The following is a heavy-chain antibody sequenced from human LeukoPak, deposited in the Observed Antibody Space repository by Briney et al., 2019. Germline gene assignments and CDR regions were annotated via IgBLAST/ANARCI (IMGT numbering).Heavy chain of an antibody. J-gene: IGHJ3*02. CDR3: ASHLLPLQLLVLGDASDI. V-gene: IGHV1-2*02. Sequence: ASVKVSCKASGYTFTGYYMHWVRQAPGQRLEWMGWINPKSGDTKYAQKFPGRVTMTRDTSISTAYMELTSLRSDDTAVYYCASHLLPLQLLVLGDASDIWGPGTMVTVSS. CDR2: INPKSGDT. CDR1: GYTFTGYY. D-gene: IGHD1-1*01.